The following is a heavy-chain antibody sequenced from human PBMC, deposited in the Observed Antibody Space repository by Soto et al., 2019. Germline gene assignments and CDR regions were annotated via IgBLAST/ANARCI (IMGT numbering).Heavy chain of an antibody. Sequence: QVQLQESGPGLVKPSETLSLTCTVSGGSISSYYWGWIRQPPGKGLEWIGYIYYSGSTNYNRSLTLPVTISVAPSKIHSSLLLPSVTAAATALYYSATAWGSSFDSSGPGPLVTVSS. D-gene: IGHD3-16*01. CDR1: GGSISSYY. V-gene: IGHV4-59*01. CDR2: IYYSGST. CDR3: ATAWGSSFDS. J-gene: IGHJ4*02.